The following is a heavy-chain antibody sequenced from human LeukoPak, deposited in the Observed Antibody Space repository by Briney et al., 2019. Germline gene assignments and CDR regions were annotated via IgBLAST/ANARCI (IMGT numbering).Heavy chain of an antibody. CDR3: AREGGPYSSSWSSDY. V-gene: IGHV1-2*02. D-gene: IGHD6-13*01. J-gene: IGHJ4*02. CDR1: GYTFTGYY. CDR2: INPKSGGT. Sequence: ASVKVSCKASGYTFTGYYIHWVRQAPGQGLEWMGWINPKSGGTDFAQKFQGRVTMTRDTSISTAYMELSRLRSDDTAVYYCAREGGPYSSSWSSDYWGQGTLVTVSS.